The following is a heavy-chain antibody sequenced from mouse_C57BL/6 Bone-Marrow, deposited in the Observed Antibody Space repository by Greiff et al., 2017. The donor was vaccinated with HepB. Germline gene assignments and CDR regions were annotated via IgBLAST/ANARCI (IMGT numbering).Heavy chain of an antibody. CDR3: ARGRLPSWFAY. CDR2: ISDGGSYT. CDR1: GFTFSSYA. V-gene: IGHV5-4*03. Sequence: EVKLMESGGGLVKPGGSLKLSCAASGFTFSSYAMSWVRQTPEKRLEWVATISDGGSYTYYPDNVKGRFTISRDNAKNNLYLQMSHLKSEDTAMYYCARGRLPSWFAYWCQGTLVTVSA. J-gene: IGHJ3*01. D-gene: IGHD2-2*01.